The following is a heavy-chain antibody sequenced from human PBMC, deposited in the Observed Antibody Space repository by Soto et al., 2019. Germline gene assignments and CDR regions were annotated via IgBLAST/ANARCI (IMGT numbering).Heavy chain of an antibody. J-gene: IGHJ4*02. D-gene: IGHD2-21*01. CDR2: NKSKNDGWTT. CDR3: TTYSEGGDD. Sequence: EVQLVEPGGGLVTPGGSLSLACAASGFPFRNAWMNWVRQAPGKGLEWVGRNKSKNDGWTTDYAAPVKGIFTISREDSKNALYLQMNSMKTGDTAVYYCTTYSEGGDDWGQGTLVTDSS. V-gene: IGHV3-15*07. CDR1: GFPFRNAW.